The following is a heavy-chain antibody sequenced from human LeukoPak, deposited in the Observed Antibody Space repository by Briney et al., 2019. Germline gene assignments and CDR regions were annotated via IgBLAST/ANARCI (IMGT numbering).Heavy chain of an antibody. V-gene: IGHV3-48*04. D-gene: IGHD3-22*01. CDR3: ARGLNYYDSSGYIS. Sequence: GSLRLSCAASGFTFSSYSMNWVRLAPGKGLEWVSYISSSGSTIYYADSVKGRFTISRDDAKNSLYLQMNSLRSEDTAVYYCARGLNYYDSSGYISWGQGTLVTVSS. CDR2: ISSSGSTI. J-gene: IGHJ5*02. CDR1: GFTFSSYS.